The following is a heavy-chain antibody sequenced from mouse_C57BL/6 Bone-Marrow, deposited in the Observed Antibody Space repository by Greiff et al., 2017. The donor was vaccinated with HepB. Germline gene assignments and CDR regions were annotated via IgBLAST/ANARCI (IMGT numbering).Heavy chain of an antibody. CDR3: ARIGYYYGSSHWYFDV. CDR1: GYTFTSYD. Sequence: QVQLQQSGPELVKPGASVKLSCKASGYTFTSYDINWVKQRPGQGLEWIGWIYPGDGSTKYNEKFKGKATLTVDTSSSTAYMELHSLTSEDSAVYFCARIGYYYGSSHWYFDVWGTGTTVTVSS. CDR2: IYPGDGST. J-gene: IGHJ1*03. D-gene: IGHD1-1*01. V-gene: IGHV1-85*01.